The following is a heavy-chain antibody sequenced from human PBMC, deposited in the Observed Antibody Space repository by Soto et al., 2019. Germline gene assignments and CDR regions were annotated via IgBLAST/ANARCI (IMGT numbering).Heavy chain of an antibody. CDR1: GFTFSSYG. Sequence: QVQLVESGGGVVQPGRSLRLSCAASGFTFSSYGMHWVRQAPGKGLEWVAVISYDGSNKYYADSVKGRFTISRDNSKNTLYLQMNSLRAEDTAVYYCAKDLRFASFAGGPQGLWFDPWGQGTLVTVSS. D-gene: IGHD2-21*01. J-gene: IGHJ5*02. CDR3: AKDLRFASFAGGPQGLWFDP. CDR2: ISYDGSNK. V-gene: IGHV3-30*18.